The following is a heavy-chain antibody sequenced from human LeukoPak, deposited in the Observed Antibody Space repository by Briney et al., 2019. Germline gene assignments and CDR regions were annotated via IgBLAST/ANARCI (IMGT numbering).Heavy chain of an antibody. V-gene: IGHV3-30*02. Sequence: GGSLRLSCAASGFTFSSYGMHWVRQAPGKGLEWVAFIRYDGSNKYYADSVKGRFTISRDNSKDTLYLQMNSLRAEDTAVYYCAKDASGSPMVGATAPHYWGQGTLVTVSS. D-gene: IGHD1-26*01. CDR2: IRYDGSNK. CDR3: AKDASGSPMVGATAPHY. CDR1: GFTFSSYG. J-gene: IGHJ4*02.